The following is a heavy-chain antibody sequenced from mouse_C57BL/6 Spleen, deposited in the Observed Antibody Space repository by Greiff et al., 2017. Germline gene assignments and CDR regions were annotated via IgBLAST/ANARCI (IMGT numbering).Heavy chain of an antibody. Sequence: EVHLVESGPGLVKPSPSLSLTCSVTGYSITSGYYWNWIRQFPENKLEWMGYISYDGSNNYNPTLKNRIAITRDTSKNQFFLKLNSVTTEDTATYYWARGGDYDSSMDYWGQGTSVTVSS. D-gene: IGHD2-4*01. CDR1: GYSITSGYY. V-gene: IGHV3-6*01. CDR2: ISYDGSN. CDR3: ARGGDYDSSMDY. J-gene: IGHJ4*01.